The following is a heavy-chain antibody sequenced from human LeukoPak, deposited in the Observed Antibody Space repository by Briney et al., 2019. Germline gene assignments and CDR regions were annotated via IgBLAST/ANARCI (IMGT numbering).Heavy chain of an antibody. Sequence: GGSLRLSCAASGFTFSNYHMHWVRQAPGRGLVWVSRIKADGNSRTYADSVRGRFTISRDNAKTTLYLQMNSLRAEDTAMYYCATNQHLGDNSWGQGTLVTVSS. CDR1: GFTFSNYH. CDR3: ATNQHLGDNS. J-gene: IGHJ5*02. V-gene: IGHV3-74*01. D-gene: IGHD3-16*01. CDR2: IKADGNSR.